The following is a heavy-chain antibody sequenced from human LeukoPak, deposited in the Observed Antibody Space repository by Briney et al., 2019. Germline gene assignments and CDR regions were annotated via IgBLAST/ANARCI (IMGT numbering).Heavy chain of an antibody. D-gene: IGHD1-26*01. J-gene: IGHJ4*02. V-gene: IGHV3-11*04. CDR2: ISSSGSTI. Sequence: PGGSLRLSCAASGFTFSDYYMSWIRQAPGKGLEWVSYISSSGSTIYYADSVKGRFTISRDNAKNSLYLQMNSLRAEDTAVYYCARDRKSGEWDLVPWGQGTLVTVSS. CDR3: ARDRKSGEWDLVP. CDR1: GFTFSDYY.